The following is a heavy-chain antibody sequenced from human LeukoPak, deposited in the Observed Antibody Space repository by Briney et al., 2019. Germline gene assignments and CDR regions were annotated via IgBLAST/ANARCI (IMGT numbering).Heavy chain of an antibody. CDR2: IYYSGST. CDR1: GGSISSYY. D-gene: IGHD6-19*01. V-gene: IGHV4-59*01. J-gene: IGHJ5*02. CDR3: AREVAVAGTLRWFDP. Sequence: SETLSLTCTVSGGSISSYYWSWIRQPPGKGLEWIGYIYYSGSTNYNPSLKSRVTISVDTSKNQFSLKLSSVTAADTAVYYCAREVAVAGTLRWFDPWGQGTLVTVSS.